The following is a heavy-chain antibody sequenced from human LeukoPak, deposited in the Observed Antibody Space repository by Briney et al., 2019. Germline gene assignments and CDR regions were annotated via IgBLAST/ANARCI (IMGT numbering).Heavy chain of an antibody. Sequence: ASVKVSCKASGYTFTGYYMHWVRQAPGQGLEWMGWINPYSGGTNYAQKFQGRVVMTRDTSISTAYMELSRLRSDDTAVYYCARAPGITMIVGRGYFQHWGQGTLVTVSS. J-gene: IGHJ1*01. CDR2: INPYSGGT. V-gene: IGHV1-2*02. CDR1: GYTFTGYY. D-gene: IGHD3-22*01. CDR3: ARAPGITMIVGRGYFQH.